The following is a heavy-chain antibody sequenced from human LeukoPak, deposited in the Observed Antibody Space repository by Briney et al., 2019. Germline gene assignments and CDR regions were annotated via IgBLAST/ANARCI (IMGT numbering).Heavy chain of an antibody. CDR1: GFTFSLCS. D-gene: IGHD1-26*01. Sequence: GGSLRLSCAASGFTFSLCSMNWVRQAPGKGLEWVSYITSGSSTIYYADSVKGRFTISRDNAKNSLFLQMNSLRAEDTAVYYCARDGRGDYWGQGTLVTVSS. J-gene: IGHJ4*02. CDR2: ITSGSSTI. V-gene: IGHV3-48*01. CDR3: ARDGRGDY.